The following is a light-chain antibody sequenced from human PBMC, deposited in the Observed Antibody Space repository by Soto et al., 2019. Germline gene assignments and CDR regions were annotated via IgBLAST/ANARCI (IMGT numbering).Light chain of an antibody. CDR2: GAS. Sequence: EIVMTQSPATLSVSPGERATLSCRASQSVSSKLAWYQQKPGQGPRLLIYGASTRATGIPARFSGSGSGTEFTLTIISRQAEDFAVYYCQHYSTWIWTFGQGTKVEIK. CDR3: QHYSTWIWT. V-gene: IGKV3-15*01. J-gene: IGKJ1*01. CDR1: QSVSSK.